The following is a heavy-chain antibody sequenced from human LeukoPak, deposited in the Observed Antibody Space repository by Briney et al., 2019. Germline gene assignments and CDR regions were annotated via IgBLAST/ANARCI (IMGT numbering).Heavy chain of an antibody. CDR2: INPNTGGT. CDR1: GYMFTGYY. V-gene: IGHV1-2*06. CDR3: ARDLSGYYDSSGYYWSNDY. Sequence: GASVKVSCKASGYMFTGYYFHWVRQAPGQGLEWMGRINPNTGGTNYAQKFQGSVTLTRDTPISTVYMELSGLRSDDTAVYYCARDLSGYYDSSGYYWSNDYWGQGTLVTVSS. J-gene: IGHJ4*02. D-gene: IGHD3-22*01.